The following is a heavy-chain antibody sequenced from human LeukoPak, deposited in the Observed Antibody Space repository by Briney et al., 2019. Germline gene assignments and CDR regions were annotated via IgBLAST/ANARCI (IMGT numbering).Heavy chain of an antibody. J-gene: IGHJ6*02. CDR2: MNPNSGNT. D-gene: IGHD3-3*01. CDR1: GYTFTSYD. CDR3: ARGPRDYDFWSGYRYYGMDV. Sequence: ASVKVSCKASGYTFTSYDINWVRQATGQGLEWMGWMNPNSGNTGYAQKFQGRVTMTRNTSISTAYMELSSLRSEDTAVYYCARGPRDYDFWSGYRYYGMDVWGQGTTVTVSS. V-gene: IGHV1-8*01.